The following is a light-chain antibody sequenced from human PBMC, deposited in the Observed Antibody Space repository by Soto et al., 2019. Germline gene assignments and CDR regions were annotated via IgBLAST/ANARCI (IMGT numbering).Light chain of an antibody. CDR2: DVT. Sequence: QSALTQPRSVSGSPGQSVTISCTGTSSDVGGYNYVSWYQQYPGKAPKLIIYDVTKRPSGVPDRFSGSKSGNTASLTISGFQAEDEAEDYCCSYAGTYTLWVFGGGTKLTVL. CDR1: SSDVGGYNY. CDR3: CSYAGTYTLWV. V-gene: IGLV2-11*01. J-gene: IGLJ3*02.